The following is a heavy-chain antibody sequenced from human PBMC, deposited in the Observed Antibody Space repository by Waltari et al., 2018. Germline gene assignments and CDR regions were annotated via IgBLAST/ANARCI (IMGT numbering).Heavy chain of an antibody. Sequence: QVKLVESGGGVVQPGGSLRLSCAASGFTFSSYGMHWVRQAPGKGLEWVACIRYDGSNKYYADSVKGRFTISRDNSKNTLYLQMNSLRAEDTAVYYCAKGYYDFWSGYLGYWGQGTLVTVSS. CDR3: AKGYYDFWSGYLGY. CDR1: GFTFSSYG. D-gene: IGHD3-3*01. J-gene: IGHJ4*02. V-gene: IGHV3-30*02. CDR2: IRYDGSNK.